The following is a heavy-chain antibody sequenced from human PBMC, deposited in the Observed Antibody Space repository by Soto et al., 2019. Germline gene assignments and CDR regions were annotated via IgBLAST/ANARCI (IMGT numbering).Heavy chain of an antibody. CDR2: IIPIFGTA. V-gene: IGHV1-69*01. Sequence: QVQLVQSGAEVKKPGSSVKVSCKASGGTFSSYAISWVRQAPGQGLEWMGGIIPIFGTANYEQKFQGRVTITADESTRTAYLELSSLRSEVTAVYYCARGPNYYDSSGYSLPDYWGQGTLVTVSS. CDR1: GGTFSSYA. CDR3: ARGPNYYDSSGYSLPDY. D-gene: IGHD3-22*01. J-gene: IGHJ4*02.